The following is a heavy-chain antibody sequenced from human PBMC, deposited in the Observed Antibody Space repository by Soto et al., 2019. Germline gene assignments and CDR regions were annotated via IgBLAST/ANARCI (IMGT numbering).Heavy chain of an antibody. V-gene: IGHV3-23*01. CDR1: GFTFSSYA. CDR3: EKARDRVRGIPANY. CDR2: ISGSGGST. D-gene: IGHD3-10*01. J-gene: IGHJ4*02. Sequence: GGSLRLSCAASGFTFSSYAMSWVRQAPGKGLEWVSAISGSGGSTYYADSVKGRFTISRDNSKNTLYLQMNSLRAEDTAVYYCEKARDRVRGIPANYWGQVTLVTVSS.